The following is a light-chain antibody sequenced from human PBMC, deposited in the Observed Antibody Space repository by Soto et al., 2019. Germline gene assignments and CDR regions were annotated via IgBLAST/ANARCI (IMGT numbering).Light chain of an antibody. J-gene: IGKJ5*01. V-gene: IGKV1-39*01. Sequence: DIQMTQSPSTLPASVGDRVTITCRASQTIGTYVNWYRQKSGAAPELLIYDASTLQSGVPSRFRGGASGTDFTLTISRLEPEDFAVYYCQQYGYSPITFGQGTRLEI. CDR3: QQYGYSPIT. CDR1: QTIGTY. CDR2: DAS.